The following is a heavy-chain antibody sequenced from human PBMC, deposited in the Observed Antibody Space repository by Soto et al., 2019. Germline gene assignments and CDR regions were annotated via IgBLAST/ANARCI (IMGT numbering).Heavy chain of an antibody. CDR3: ARDTWARRTYYYDTSDTS. J-gene: IGHJ5*02. CDR1: GFTFSSNA. D-gene: IGHD3-22*01. Sequence: QVQLVESGGGVVHPGKSLRLSCAGSGFTFSSNAFQRVRQAPVKGLEWVAVITDDGTKKYYADYVKGRFIISRHNYKDALYLEMNSLRIEDTAVYYCARDTWARRTYYYDTSDTSWGQGTLVTVSS. V-gene: IGHV3-30-3*01. CDR2: ITDDGTKK.